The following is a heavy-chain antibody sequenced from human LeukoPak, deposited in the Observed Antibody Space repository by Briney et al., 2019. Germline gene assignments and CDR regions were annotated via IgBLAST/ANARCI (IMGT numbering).Heavy chain of an antibody. J-gene: IGHJ4*02. V-gene: IGHV3-23*01. D-gene: IGHD2-2*02. CDR3: ARDRVVPAAITIRPITVLDY. CDR2: ISGSGGST. Sequence: GGSLRLSCAASGFTFSSYAMSWVRQAPGKGLEWVSAISGSGGSTYYADSVKGRFTISRDNSKNTLYLQMNSLRAEDTAVYYCARDRVVPAAITIRPITVLDYWGQGTLVTVSS. CDR1: GFTFSSYA.